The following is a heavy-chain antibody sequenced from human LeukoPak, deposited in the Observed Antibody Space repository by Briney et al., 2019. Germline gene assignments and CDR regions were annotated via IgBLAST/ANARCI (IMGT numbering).Heavy chain of an antibody. CDR2: IYTTGSA. Sequence: SETLSLICTVSDGSISSYYWNWIRQPAGKGLEWIGRIYTTGSANYNPSLKSRVTMSVDTSKNQFSLKLSSVTAADTAVYYCARSSGSYRLDYWGQGSLVTVSS. D-gene: IGHD1-26*01. V-gene: IGHV4-4*07. J-gene: IGHJ4*02. CDR3: ARSSGSYRLDY. CDR1: DGSISSYY.